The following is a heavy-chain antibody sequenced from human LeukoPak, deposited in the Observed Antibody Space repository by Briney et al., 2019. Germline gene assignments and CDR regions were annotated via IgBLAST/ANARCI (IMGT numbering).Heavy chain of an antibody. D-gene: IGHD6-19*01. J-gene: IGHJ4*02. CDR3: ARESATSGWLFDY. Sequence: GGSLRLSCAASGFTFSTYAMHWVRQAPGKGLGYVSAISNHGGSTYYANSVKGRFIISRDNSKNTLYLQMGSLRAEDLAVYYCARESATSGWLFDYWGQGTLVTVSS. V-gene: IGHV3-64*01. CDR2: ISNHGGST. CDR1: GFTFSTYA.